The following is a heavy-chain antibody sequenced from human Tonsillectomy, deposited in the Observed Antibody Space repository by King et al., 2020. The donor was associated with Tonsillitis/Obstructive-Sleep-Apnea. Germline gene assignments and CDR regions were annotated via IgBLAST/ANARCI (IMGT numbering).Heavy chain of an antibody. D-gene: IGHD4-17*01. CDR3: ASHPYGDPGEFDF. CDR1: GYSFTTYW. CDR2: IYPGDSDT. J-gene: IGHJ4*02. Sequence: VQLVESGPEVKKPGESLQISCKTSGYSFTTYWIGWVRQTPGKGLEWMAIIYPGDSDTRYTPSSQGQVTISVDKSLSTAYLQWSNLKASDTAIYYCASHPYGDPGEFDFWGQGTLVTVSS. V-gene: IGHV5-51*01.